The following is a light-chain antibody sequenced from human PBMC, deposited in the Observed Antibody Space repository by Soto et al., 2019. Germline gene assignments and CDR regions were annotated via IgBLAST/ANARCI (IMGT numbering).Light chain of an antibody. Sequence: QAVVTQEPSFSVSPGRTVTLTCGLSSGSVSTSYYPSWYQQTPGQAPRTLIYSTNTRSSGVPDRFSGSILGNKAALTITGAQADGESCYYFVLYMGSWILVFGGGTQLTV. CDR3: VLYMGSWILV. CDR1: SGSVSTSYY. CDR2: STN. J-gene: IGLJ3*02. V-gene: IGLV8-61*01.